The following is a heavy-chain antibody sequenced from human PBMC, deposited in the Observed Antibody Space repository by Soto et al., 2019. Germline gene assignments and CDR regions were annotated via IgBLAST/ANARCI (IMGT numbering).Heavy chain of an antibody. Sequence: SETLSLTCTVSGGSISSYYWSWIRQPPGKGLEWIGYIYYSGSTNYNPSLKSRVTISVDTSKNQFSLKLSSVTAADTAVYYCASLAARPIQDFDYWGQGTLVTVSS. CDR2: IYYSGST. CDR3: ASLAARPIQDFDY. D-gene: IGHD6-6*01. CDR1: GGSISSYY. J-gene: IGHJ4*02. V-gene: IGHV4-59*08.